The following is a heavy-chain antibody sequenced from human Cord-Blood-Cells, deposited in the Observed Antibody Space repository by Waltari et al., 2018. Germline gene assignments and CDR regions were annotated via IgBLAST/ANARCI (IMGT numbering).Heavy chain of an antibody. CDR3: ARGGMYSSSYYYYYMDV. J-gene: IGHJ6*03. CDR1: GYTFTGYY. CDR2: INPNSGGT. D-gene: IGHD6-6*01. V-gene: IGHV1-2*02. Sequence: QVQLVQSGAEVKKPGASVKVSCKASGYTFTGYYMHWVRQAPGQGLEWMGLINPNSGGTNYAQKFQGRVTMTRDTSISTAYMELSRLRSDDTAVYYCARGGMYSSSYYYYYMDVWGKGTTVTVSS.